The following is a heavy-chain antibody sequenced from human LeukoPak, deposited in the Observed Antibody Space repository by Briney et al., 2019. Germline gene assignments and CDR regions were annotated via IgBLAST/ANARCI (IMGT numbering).Heavy chain of an antibody. D-gene: IGHD6-13*01. Sequence: SETLSLTCTVSGYSISSGYYWGWIRQPPGKGLEWIGSIYHSGSTYYNPSLKSRVTISVDTSKNQFSLKLSSVTAANTAVYYCARDGYSSSWYWFDPWGQGTLVTVSS. V-gene: IGHV4-38-2*02. J-gene: IGHJ5*02. CDR3: ARDGYSSSWYWFDP. CDR1: GYSISSGYY. CDR2: IYHSGST.